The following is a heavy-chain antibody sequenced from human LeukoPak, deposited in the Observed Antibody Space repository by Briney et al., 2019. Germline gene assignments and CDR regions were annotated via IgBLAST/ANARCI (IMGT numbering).Heavy chain of an antibody. CDR1: GGSISSHY. CDR2: IYYSGST. D-gene: IGHD3-22*01. Sequence: SETLSLTCTVSGGSISSHYWSWIRQPPGKGLEWIGYIYYSGSTNYNPSLKSRVTISVDTSKNQFSLKLSSATAADTAVYYCARMSDYYDSSGYAWSLFDPWGQGTLVTVSS. J-gene: IGHJ5*02. V-gene: IGHV4-59*11. CDR3: ARMSDYYDSSGYAWSLFDP.